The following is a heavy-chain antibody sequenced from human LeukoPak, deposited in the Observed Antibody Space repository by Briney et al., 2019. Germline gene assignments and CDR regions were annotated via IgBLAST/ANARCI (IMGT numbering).Heavy chain of an antibody. Sequence: ASVKVSCKASGYTFTSYGISWVRQAPGQGLEWMGCISAYNGNTNYAQKLQGRVTMTTDTSTSTAYMELRSLRSDDTVVYYCARTFVVVTAAGAFDIWGQGTMVIVSS. CDR1: GYTFTSYG. J-gene: IGHJ3*02. D-gene: IGHD2-21*02. CDR2: ISAYNGNT. CDR3: ARTFVVVTAAGAFDI. V-gene: IGHV1-18*01.